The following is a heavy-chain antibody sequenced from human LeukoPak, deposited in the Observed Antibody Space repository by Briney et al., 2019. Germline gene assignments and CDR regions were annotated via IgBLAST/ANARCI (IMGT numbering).Heavy chain of an antibody. V-gene: IGHV3-48*03. Sequence: GGSLRLSCAASGFTFSSYEMNWVRQAAGKGLEWVPYISSSGSTIYYADSVKGRFTLYRDNAKNSLYLQMNSLRAEDTAVYYCARGTGYCLDPWGQGTLVTVSS. CDR3: ARGTGYCLDP. CDR1: GFTFSSYE. D-gene: IGHD7-27*01. CDR2: ISSSGSTI. J-gene: IGHJ5*02.